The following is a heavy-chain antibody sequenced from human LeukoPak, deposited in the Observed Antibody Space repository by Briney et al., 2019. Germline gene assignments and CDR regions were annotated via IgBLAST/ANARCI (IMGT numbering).Heavy chain of an antibody. Sequence: KAGGSLRLSCAASGFGVSVNYMSWVRQAPGKGLEWVSVLYASGTTKYADSVKGRFTISRDTSDNTLNLRMNGLGAEGSAVYYCAAKGNGYTGIYVFAHWGQGTLVTVSA. CDR2: LYASGTT. J-gene: IGHJ4*02. CDR3: AAKGNGYTGIYVFAH. CDR1: GFGVSVNY. D-gene: IGHD1-26*01. V-gene: IGHV3-66*01.